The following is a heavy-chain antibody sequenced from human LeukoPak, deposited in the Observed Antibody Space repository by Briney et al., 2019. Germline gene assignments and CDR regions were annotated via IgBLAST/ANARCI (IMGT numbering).Heavy chain of an antibody. Sequence: SKTLSLTCTVSGGSISNYYWSWIRQPPGKELEWIGYIYHSGSTNYNPSLKSRVTISQDTSKNQFSLKLSSVTAADTAVYYCARNADDSSSYPYFDYWGQGTLVTVSS. CDR2: IYHSGST. V-gene: IGHV4-59*01. CDR1: GGSISNYY. CDR3: ARNADDSSSYPYFDY. J-gene: IGHJ4*02. D-gene: IGHD3-22*01.